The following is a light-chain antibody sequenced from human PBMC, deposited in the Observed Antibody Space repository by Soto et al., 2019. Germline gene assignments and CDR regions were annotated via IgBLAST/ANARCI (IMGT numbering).Light chain of an antibody. CDR3: CSYASAYNFWV. V-gene: IGLV2-11*01. CDR1: NSDVGGYNY. Sequence: QSALTQPRSVSGSPGQSVTISCTGTNSDVGGYNYVSWYQQQPGKAPKVMIYDVSRRPSGVPDRFSGSKSGNTASLTISGVQAEDEADYYCCSYASAYNFWVFGGGTKLTVL. CDR2: DVS. J-gene: IGLJ3*02.